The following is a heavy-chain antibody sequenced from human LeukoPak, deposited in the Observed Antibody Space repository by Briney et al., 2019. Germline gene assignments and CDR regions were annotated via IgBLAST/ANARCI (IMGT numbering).Heavy chain of an antibody. CDR1: GGTFSSYA. D-gene: IGHD5-18*01. V-gene: IGHV1-2*02. Sequence: EASVKVSCKASGGTFSSYAISWVRQAPGQGLEWMGWINPNSGGTNYAQKFQGRVTMTRDTSISTAYMELSRLRSDDTAVYYCATSEGYSYGYWFDPWGQRTLVTVSS. CDR2: INPNSGGT. CDR3: ATSEGYSYGYWFDP. J-gene: IGHJ5*02.